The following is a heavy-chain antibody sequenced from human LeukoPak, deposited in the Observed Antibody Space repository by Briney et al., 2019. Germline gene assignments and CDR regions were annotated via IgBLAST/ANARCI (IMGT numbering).Heavy chain of an antibody. CDR3: AKEGYYDSSGYYY. CDR1: GFTLSSYA. J-gene: IGHJ4*02. CDR2: ISGSGGST. D-gene: IGHD3-22*01. V-gene: IGHV3-23*01. Sequence: GGPLRLSCAASGFTLSSYAMSWVRQAPGKALEGVSVISGSGGSTYYADSVKGRFTISRDNSKNTLYLQMNSLRAEDTAVYYCAKEGYYDSSGYYYWGQGTLVTVSS.